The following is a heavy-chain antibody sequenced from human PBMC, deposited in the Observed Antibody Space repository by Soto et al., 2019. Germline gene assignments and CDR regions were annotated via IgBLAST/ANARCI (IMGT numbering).Heavy chain of an antibody. Sequence: LRLSCAASGFTFSSYSMNWVRQAPGKGLEWVSSINSGSFSINYADSVKGRFSISRDNAQNSLHLQMNNLRADDTAVYYCSRNESSNIYGMDVWGQGTTVTVSS. CDR1: GFTFSSYS. CDR2: INSGSFSI. J-gene: IGHJ6*02. V-gene: IGHV3-21*01. CDR3: SRNESSNIYGMDV. D-gene: IGHD6-6*01.